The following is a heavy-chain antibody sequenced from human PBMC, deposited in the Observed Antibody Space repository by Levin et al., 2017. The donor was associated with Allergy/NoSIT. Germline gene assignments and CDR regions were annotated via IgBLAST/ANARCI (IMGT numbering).Heavy chain of an antibody. J-gene: IGHJ6*03. CDR2: IYPGDSDT. D-gene: IGHD2-15*01. Sequence: GESLKISCKGSGYSFTSYWIGWVRQMPGKGLEWMGIIYPGDSDTRYSPSFQGQVTISADKSLSTAYLQWSSLKASDTAMYYCARHVVVAASEGYYYYMDVWGKGTTVTVSS. V-gene: IGHV5-51*01. CDR1: GYSFTSYW. CDR3: ARHVVVAASEGYYYYMDV.